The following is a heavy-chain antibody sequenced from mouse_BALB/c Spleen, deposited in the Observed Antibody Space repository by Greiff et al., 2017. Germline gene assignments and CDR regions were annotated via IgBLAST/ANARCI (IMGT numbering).Heavy chain of an antibody. D-gene: IGHD1-1*01. Sequence: EVQVVESGGGLVKPGGSLKLSCAASGFTFSDYYMYWVRQTPEKRLEWVATISDGGSYTYYPDSVKGRFTISRDNAKNNLYLQMSSLKSEDTAMYYCAREDYYGSSGAYWGQGTLVTVSA. CDR2: ISDGGSYT. CDR3: AREDYYGSSGAY. CDR1: GFTFSDYY. V-gene: IGHV5-4*02. J-gene: IGHJ3*01.